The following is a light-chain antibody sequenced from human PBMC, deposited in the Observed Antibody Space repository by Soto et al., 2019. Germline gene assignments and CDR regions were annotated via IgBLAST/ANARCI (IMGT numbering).Light chain of an antibody. J-gene: IGKJ4*01. Sequence: EIVMTQSPATVSVSPGERATLSCRASERASRTLAWYQQKPGQAPRLLIYGESTRATGIPDRFSGSGSGTEFTLTISSLQSEDFAVYYCQQFQKWPLTFGGGTNVEIK. CDR1: ERASRT. CDR2: GES. CDR3: QQFQKWPLT. V-gene: IGKV3-15*01.